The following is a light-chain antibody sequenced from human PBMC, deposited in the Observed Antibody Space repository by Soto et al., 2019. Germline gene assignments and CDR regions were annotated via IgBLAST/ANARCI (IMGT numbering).Light chain of an antibody. CDR3: QQYGSSPLVT. J-gene: IGKJ5*01. CDR1: QSVSSSY. V-gene: IGKV3-20*01. Sequence: EIVLTQSPGTLSLSPGERATLSCRASQSVSSSYLAWYQQKPGQAPRLLIYGASSRATGIPDRFSGSGYGTDFILTISRLEPEDFAVYYCQQYGSSPLVTFGQGTRRQI. CDR2: GAS.